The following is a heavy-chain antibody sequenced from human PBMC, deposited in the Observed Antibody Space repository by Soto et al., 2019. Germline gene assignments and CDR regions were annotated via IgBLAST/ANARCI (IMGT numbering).Heavy chain of an antibody. CDR1: GFTFDYYA. Sequence: GGSLRLSCAASGFTFDYYAMHWVRQAPGKGLEWVSGISWNSGSIGYADSVKGRFTISRDNAKNSLFLQLNSLRAEDTAFYYCXKEDLLRGYSGYGHFDYWGLGTLVTVSS. CDR2: ISWNSGSI. CDR3: XKEDLLRGYSGYGHFDY. V-gene: IGHV3-9*01. D-gene: IGHD5-12*01. J-gene: IGHJ4*02.